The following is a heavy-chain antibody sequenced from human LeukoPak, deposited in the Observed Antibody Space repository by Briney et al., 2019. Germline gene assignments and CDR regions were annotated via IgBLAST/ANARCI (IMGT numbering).Heavy chain of an antibody. V-gene: IGHV4-59*01. Sequence: SETLSLTCTVSGGSISSYYWSWIRQPPGKGLEWIGYIYYSGSTNYNPSLKSRVTISVDTSKNQFSLKLSSVTAADTAAYYCARDRDFWSGYPAGYFDYWGQGTLVTVSS. CDR2: IYYSGST. CDR3: ARDRDFWSGYPAGYFDY. J-gene: IGHJ4*02. CDR1: GGSISSYY. D-gene: IGHD3-3*01.